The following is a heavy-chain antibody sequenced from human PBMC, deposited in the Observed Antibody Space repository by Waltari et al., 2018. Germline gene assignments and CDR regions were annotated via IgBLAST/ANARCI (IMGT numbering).Heavy chain of an antibody. J-gene: IGHJ4*02. CDR2: INNDGSIV. Sequence: DVQVVESGGGLVRSGGSLRLSCIGSGFNFSNYFIHWVRQAPGEGPVWVARINNDGSIVNYADSVKGRFSISRDNAKSTMYLQMNNLRGEDTALYHCLNYDFDSWGQGTLVTVSS. CDR1: GFNFSNYF. CDR3: LNYDFDS. D-gene: IGHD1-7*01. V-gene: IGHV3-74*01.